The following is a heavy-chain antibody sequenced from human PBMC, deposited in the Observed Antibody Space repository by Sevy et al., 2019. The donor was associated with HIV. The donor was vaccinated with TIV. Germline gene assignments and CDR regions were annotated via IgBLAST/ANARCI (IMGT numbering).Heavy chain of an antibody. V-gene: IGHV1-24*01. Sequence: ASVKVSCKVSGYTLTKLSMHWERQAPGKGLEWMGTFDPEDGKTIYAQKFQGRVTMTEDTSIDTAYMELSSLRSEDTAVFYCAITKDYYDNSGYPFDYWGQGTLVTVSS. D-gene: IGHD3-22*01. CDR3: AITKDYYDNSGYPFDY. CDR1: GYTLTKLS. CDR2: FDPEDGKT. J-gene: IGHJ4*02.